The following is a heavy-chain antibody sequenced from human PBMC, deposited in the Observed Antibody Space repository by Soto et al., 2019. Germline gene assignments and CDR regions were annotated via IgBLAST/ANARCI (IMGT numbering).Heavy chain of an antibody. CDR3: AREKLLHLWQPYGLDV. Sequence: VQLVQSGAEVKKPGASVKVCCKASGYTFSSYGITWVRQAPGQGLEWMGWISVYNGNTNYTQKLQGRVTMTTDTSTKPAYMELTRLRCADTAFYYCAREKLLHLWQPYGLDVWGQGTTVSVPS. J-gene: IGHJ6*02. D-gene: IGHD5-18*01. CDR1: GYTFSSYG. V-gene: IGHV1-18*01. CDR2: ISVYNGNT.